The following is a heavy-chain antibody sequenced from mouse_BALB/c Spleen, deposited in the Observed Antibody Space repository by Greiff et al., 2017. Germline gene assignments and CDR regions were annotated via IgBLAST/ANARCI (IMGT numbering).Heavy chain of an antibody. CDR1: GFTFSSYT. J-gene: IGHJ3*01. V-gene: IGHV5-6-4*01. D-gene: IGHD2-4*01. CDR3: TMITTEGLFAY. CDR2: ISSGGSYT. Sequence: EVQLVESGGGLVKPGGSLKLSCAASGFTFSSYTMSWVRQTPEKRLEWVATISSGGSYTYYPDSVKGRFTISRDNAKNTLYLQMSSLKSEDTAMYYCTMITTEGLFAYWGQGTLVTVSA.